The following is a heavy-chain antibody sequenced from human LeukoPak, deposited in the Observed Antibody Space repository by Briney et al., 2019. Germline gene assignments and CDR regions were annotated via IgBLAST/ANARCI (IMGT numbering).Heavy chain of an antibody. J-gene: IGHJ5*02. CDR3: VRVGDYDFWGAYYRFDP. Sequence: ASVKVSCKVSGYTLTELSMHWVRQAPGKGLEWMGGFDPEDGETIYAQKFQGRVTMTEDTSTDTAYMELSSLRSEDTAVYYCVRVGDYDFWGAYYRFDPWDQGTPVTVSS. V-gene: IGHV1-24*01. CDR1: GYTLTELS. D-gene: IGHD3-3*01. CDR2: FDPEDGET.